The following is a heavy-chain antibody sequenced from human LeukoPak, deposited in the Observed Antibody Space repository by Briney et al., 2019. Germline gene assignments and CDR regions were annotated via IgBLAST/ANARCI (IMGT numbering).Heavy chain of an antibody. CDR1: GFTFSSYA. Sequence: GGSLRLSCAASGFTFSSYAMHWVRQAPGKGLEWVAVISYDGSNKYYADSVKGRFTISRDNAKNSLYLQMNSLRVEDTAVYYCAKAVAGTFSDYWGQGTLVTVSS. CDR3: AKAVAGTFSDY. D-gene: IGHD6-19*01. V-gene: IGHV3-30*04. J-gene: IGHJ4*02. CDR2: ISYDGSNK.